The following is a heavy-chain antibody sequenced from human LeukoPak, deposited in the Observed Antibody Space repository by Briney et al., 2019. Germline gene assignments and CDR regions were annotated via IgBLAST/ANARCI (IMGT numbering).Heavy chain of an antibody. CDR1: GGSFNSYF. J-gene: IGHJ4*02. V-gene: IGHV4-59*08. CDR2: HYYSGST. CDR3: ARGSYSSGFDY. D-gene: IGHD6-19*01. Sequence: SETLSLTCTVSGGSFNSYFWTWIRQPPGKGLEWIGYHYYSGSTNYNPSLQSRVTISVDSSKNQSSLRLSSVTAADTAVYYCARGSYSSGFDYWGQGTLVTVSS.